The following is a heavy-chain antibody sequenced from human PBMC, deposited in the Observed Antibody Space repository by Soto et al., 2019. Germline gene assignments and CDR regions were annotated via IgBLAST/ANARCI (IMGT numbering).Heavy chain of an antibody. CDR2: INHSGST. Sequence: QVQLQQWGAGLLKPSETLSLTCAVYGGSFSGYYWSWIRQPPGKGLEWIGEINHSGSTNYNPSLKSRVTISVDTSKNQFSLKLSSVTAADTAVYYCARDLNPARSKNYYYGMDVWGQGTTVTVSS. V-gene: IGHV4-34*01. D-gene: IGHD4-4*01. J-gene: IGHJ6*02. CDR3: ARDLNPARSKNYYYGMDV. CDR1: GGSFSGYY.